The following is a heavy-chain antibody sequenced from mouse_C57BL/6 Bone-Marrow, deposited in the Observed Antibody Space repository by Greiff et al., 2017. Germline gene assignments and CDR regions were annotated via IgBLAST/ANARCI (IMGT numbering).Heavy chain of an antibody. D-gene: IGHD1-1*01. V-gene: IGHV1-85*01. CDR2: IYPRDGST. CDR3: ARLEFDGSSGDWYFDV. Sequence: QVQLKQSGPELVKPGASVKLSCKASGYTFTSYDINWVKQRPGQGLEWIGWIYPRDGSTKYNEKFKGKATLTVDTSSSTAYMELHSLTSEDSAVYFCARLEFDGSSGDWYFDVGGTGNTVTVTS. J-gene: IGHJ1*03. CDR1: GYTFTSYD.